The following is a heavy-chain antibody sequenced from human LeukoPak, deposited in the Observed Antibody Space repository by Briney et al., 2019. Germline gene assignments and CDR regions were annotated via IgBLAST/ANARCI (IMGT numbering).Heavy chain of an antibody. CDR3: ASQVGATGGKGFDC. CDR2: IHPGNSET. J-gene: IGHJ4*02. V-gene: IGHV5-51*01. Sequence: GESLQISCQGSGYSFTNYWIGWVRQMPGKGLEWMGIIHPGNSETRYSPSFQGQVTISVDRSISTAYLQWSSLRASDTAMYYCASQVGATGGKGFDCWGQGTLVIVSS. D-gene: IGHD1-26*01. CDR1: GYSFTNYW.